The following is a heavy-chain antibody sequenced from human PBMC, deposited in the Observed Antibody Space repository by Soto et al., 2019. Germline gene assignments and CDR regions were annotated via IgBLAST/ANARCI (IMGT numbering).Heavy chain of an antibody. D-gene: IGHD2-8*01. J-gene: IGHJ4*02. V-gene: IGHV4-39*01. CDR3: ARTKPKEYYFDH. CDR2: IYYSGST. Sequence: SETLSLTCTVSGGSISSSSYYWGWIRQPPGKGLEWIGSIYYSGSTYYNPSLKSRVTISVDTSKNQFSLKLSSVTAADTAVYYCARTKPKEYYFDHWGQGTLFTVP. CDR1: GGSISSSSYY.